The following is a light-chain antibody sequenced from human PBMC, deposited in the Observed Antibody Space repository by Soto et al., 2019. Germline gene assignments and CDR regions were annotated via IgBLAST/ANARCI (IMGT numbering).Light chain of an antibody. J-gene: IGLJ1*01. V-gene: IGLV2-14*01. CDR3: SSYTSSSTLGV. CDR1: SSDVGGYNY. Sequence: QSALTQPASVSGSPGQSITISCTGTSSDVGGYNYVSWYQQHPGKAPKLMIYDVSNRPSGVSNRFSGSKSGNTASLTISGLQAEDEAYDYCSSYTSSSTLGVFGAGTKLTVL. CDR2: DVS.